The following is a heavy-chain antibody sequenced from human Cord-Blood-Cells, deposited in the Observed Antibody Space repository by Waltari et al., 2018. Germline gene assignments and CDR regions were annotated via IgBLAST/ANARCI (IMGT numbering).Heavy chain of an antibody. D-gene: IGHD6-13*01. J-gene: IGHJ5*02. Sequence: QVQLQQWGAGLLKPSETLSLTCAVYGGSFSGYYWSWIRQPPGKGLEWIGEINHSGSTNYNPSLKSRVPIAVDTSNNQFSLKLSSVTAADTAVYYCARGRKFAGNWFDPWGQGTLVTVSS. CDR3: ARGRKFAGNWFDP. CDR1: GGSFSGYY. V-gene: IGHV4-34*01. CDR2: INHSGST.